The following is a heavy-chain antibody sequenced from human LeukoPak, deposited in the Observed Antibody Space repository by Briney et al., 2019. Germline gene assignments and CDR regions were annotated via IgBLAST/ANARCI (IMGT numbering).Heavy chain of an antibody. CDR3: ARESRSTHYYYMDV. Sequence: PGGSLRLSCAASGFTFSSYWMSWVRQAPGKGLEWVANIKQDGSEKYYVDSVKGRFTISRDNAKNSLYLQMNSLRAEDTAVYYCARESRSTHYYYMDVWGKGTTVAVSS. CDR2: IKQDGSEK. J-gene: IGHJ6*03. V-gene: IGHV3-7*01. D-gene: IGHD1-14*01. CDR1: GFTFSSYW.